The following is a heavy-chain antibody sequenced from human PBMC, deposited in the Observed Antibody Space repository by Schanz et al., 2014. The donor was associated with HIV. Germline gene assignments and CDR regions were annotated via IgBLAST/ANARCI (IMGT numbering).Heavy chain of an antibody. CDR1: GFTFNNYG. V-gene: IGHV3-72*01. D-gene: IGHD5-18*01. Sequence: VQLAESGGGVVQPGRSLRLSCVASGFTFNNYGMHWVRQAPGKGLEGVARRRVKSDSYATEYAASVTGRFTISRDDSKNSVYLQMNSLNIEDTAVYYCRGYRFYYGVDFGGQGTTVTVS. J-gene: IGHJ6*02. CDR3: RGYRFYYGVDF. CDR2: RRVKSDSYAT.